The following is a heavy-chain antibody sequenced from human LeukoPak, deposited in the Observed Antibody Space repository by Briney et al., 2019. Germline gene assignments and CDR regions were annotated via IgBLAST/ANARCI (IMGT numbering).Heavy chain of an antibody. CDR1: CGSISSVDYY. V-gene: IGHV4-31*03. Sequence: PSETLSLTCTVSCGSISSVDYYWSWIRQYPGKGLEWIGYINYRGSAYYNPSLKSRVTISVDTSKNQFSLKLTSVTAADMAVYYCARDTVPGDSFDIWGQGTMVTVSS. CDR3: ARDTVPGDSFDI. CDR2: INYRGSA. J-gene: IGHJ3*02.